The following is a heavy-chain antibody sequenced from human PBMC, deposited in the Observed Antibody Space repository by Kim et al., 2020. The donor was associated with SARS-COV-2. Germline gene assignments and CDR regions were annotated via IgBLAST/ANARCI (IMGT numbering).Heavy chain of an antibody. CDR3: ARIPQFTIPSLYYFDY. D-gene: IGHD3-3*01. Sequence: SLKSRVTISVDTSKNQFSLKLSSVTAADTAVYYCARIPQFTIPSLYYFDYWGQGTLVTVSS. V-gene: IGHV4-39*07. J-gene: IGHJ4*02.